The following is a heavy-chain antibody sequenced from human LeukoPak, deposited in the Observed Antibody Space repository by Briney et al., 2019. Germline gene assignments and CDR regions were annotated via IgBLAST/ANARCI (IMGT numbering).Heavy chain of an antibody. CDR2: INHSGST. D-gene: IGHD6-6*01. V-gene: IGHV4-34*01. J-gene: IGHJ6*03. Sequence: PSETLSLTCAVYGGSFSGYYWSWIRQPPGKGLEWIGEINHSGSTNYNPSLKSRFTISVDTSKNQFSLKLSSVTAADTAVYYCARVTRSGQLAMKYYYYYMDVWGKGTTVTVSS. CDR1: GGSFSGYY. CDR3: ARVTRSGQLAMKYYYYYMDV.